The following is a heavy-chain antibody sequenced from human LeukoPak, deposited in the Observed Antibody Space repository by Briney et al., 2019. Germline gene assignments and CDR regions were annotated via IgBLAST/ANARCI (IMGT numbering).Heavy chain of an antibody. D-gene: IGHD6-6*01. J-gene: IGHJ5*02. CDR1: GFTFSSYE. V-gene: IGHV3-48*03. CDR3: ARGPSSPLIP. CDR2: ISSSGSTI. Sequence: PGGSLRLSCAASGFTFSSYEMNWVRQAPGKGLEWVSYISSSGSTIYYADSVKGRFTISRDNAKNSLYLQMDSLRAEDTAVYYCARGPSSPLIPWGQGTLVTVSS.